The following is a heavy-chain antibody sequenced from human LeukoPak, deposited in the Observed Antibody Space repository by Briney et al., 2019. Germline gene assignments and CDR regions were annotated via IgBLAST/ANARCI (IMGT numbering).Heavy chain of an antibody. CDR3: ARARRIAAAGTGGAWFDP. Sequence: ASVKVSCKASGYTFTDYYIHWVRQAPGQGLEWMGRINPNSGGTNYAQSFQGRVTMTRHTSISTAYMEFYRLRSDDTAVYYCARARRIAAAGTGGAWFDPWGQGTLVTVSS. V-gene: IGHV1-2*06. D-gene: IGHD6-13*01. CDR1: GYTFTDYY. CDR2: INPNSGGT. J-gene: IGHJ5*02.